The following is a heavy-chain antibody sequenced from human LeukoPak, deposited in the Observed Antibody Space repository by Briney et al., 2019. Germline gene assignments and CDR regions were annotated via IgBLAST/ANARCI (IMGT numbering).Heavy chain of an antibody. V-gene: IGHV1-18*04. CDR3: ARGIAAAGLYYYYGMDV. J-gene: IGHJ6*02. CDR2: ISAYNGNT. CDR1: GYTFTGYY. D-gene: IGHD6-13*01. Sequence: ASVKVSCKASGYTFTGYYMHWVRQAPGQGLEWMGWISAYNGNTNYAQKLQGRVTMTTDTSTSTAYMELRSLRSDDTAVYYCARGIAAAGLYYYYGMDVWGQGTTVTVSS.